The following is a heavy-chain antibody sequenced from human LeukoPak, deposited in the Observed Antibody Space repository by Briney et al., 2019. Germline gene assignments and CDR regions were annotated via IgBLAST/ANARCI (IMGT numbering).Heavy chain of an antibody. CDR1: GFTFSSYI. Sequence: GGSLRLSCEASGFTFSSYIMNWVRQAPGKGLEWVSNINGDSTTRDYADSVKGRFSISRDRAKNSLYLQMNSLRDEDTAVYYCARDNLWAFDIWGQGSMVTVSS. CDR3: ARDNLWAFDI. J-gene: IGHJ3*02. CDR2: INGDSTTR. D-gene: IGHD3-10*01. V-gene: IGHV3-48*02.